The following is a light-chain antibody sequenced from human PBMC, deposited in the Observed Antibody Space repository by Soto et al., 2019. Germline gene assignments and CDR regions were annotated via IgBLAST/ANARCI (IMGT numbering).Light chain of an antibody. Sequence: QSVLTQPPSVSGAPGQRVTISCTGSSSNIGAGYDVHWYQQLPGTAPKLLIYGNSNRPSGVTDRFSGSKSGTSASLAITGLQADDEADYYGQSYDSSLSGYVVFGGGTKLTVL. J-gene: IGLJ2*01. V-gene: IGLV1-40*01. CDR3: QSYDSSLSGYVV. CDR2: GNS. CDR1: SSNIGAGYD.